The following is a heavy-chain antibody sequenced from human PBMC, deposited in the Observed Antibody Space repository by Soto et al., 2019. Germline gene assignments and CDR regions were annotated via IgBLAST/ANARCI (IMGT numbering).Heavy chain of an antibody. J-gene: IGHJ6*02. Sequence: QVQLQESGPGLVKPSETLSLSCTVSGGSISSYYWSWFRQSPGKRMEWIGYVHHSWGSSYNPSLRSRVARSLDPSKSQFPLKVPSVTATDAAVYYCARQGFGPLHGLVDVWGQGTTVTVSS. CDR3: ARQGFGPLHGLVDV. CDR2: VHHSWGS. D-gene: IGHD3-10*01. V-gene: IGHV4-59*08. CDR1: GGSISSYY.